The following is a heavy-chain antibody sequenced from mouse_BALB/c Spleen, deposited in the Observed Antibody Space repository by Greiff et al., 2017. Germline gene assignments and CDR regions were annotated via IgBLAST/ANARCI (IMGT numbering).Heavy chain of an antibody. CDR2: ISSGGSYT. CDR3: ARGYDPAY. V-gene: IGHV5-9-1*01. Sequence: EVMLVESGGGLVKPGGSLKLSCAASGFTFSSYAMSWVRQTPEKRLEWVATISSGGSYTYYPDSVKGRFTISRDNAKNTLYLQMSSLRSEDTAMYYCARGYDPAYWGQGTTLTVSS. D-gene: IGHD2-14*01. J-gene: IGHJ2*01. CDR1: GFTFSSYA.